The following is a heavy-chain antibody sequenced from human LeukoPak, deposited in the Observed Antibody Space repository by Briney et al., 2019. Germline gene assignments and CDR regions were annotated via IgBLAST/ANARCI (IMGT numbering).Heavy chain of an antibody. J-gene: IGHJ4*02. CDR3: AREYYYDSSGTFDY. V-gene: IGHV3-48*03. Sequence: GGSLRLSCAASGFTFSSYEMNWVRQAPGKGLEWVSYISSSGSTIYYADSMKGRFTISRDNAKNSLYLQMNSLRAEDTAVYYCAREYYYDSSGTFDYWGQGTLVTVSS. CDR2: ISSSGSTI. D-gene: IGHD3-22*01. CDR1: GFTFSSYE.